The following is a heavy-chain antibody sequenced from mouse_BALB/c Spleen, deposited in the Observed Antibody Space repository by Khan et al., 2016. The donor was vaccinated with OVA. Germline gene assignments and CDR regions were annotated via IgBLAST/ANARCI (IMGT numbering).Heavy chain of an antibody. Sequence: VQLKESGAELVKPGASVKLSCTASGFNIKDTYMHWVKQRPEQGLEWIGRIDPANGNNKYDPKFQGKATITADTTSNTAYLQLSILTSEDTAVYYCARDYWDVFAYWGQGTLVTVSA. CDR1: GFNIKDTY. D-gene: IGHD4-1*01. CDR2: IDPANGNN. J-gene: IGHJ3*01. CDR3: ARDYWDVFAY. V-gene: IGHV14-3*02.